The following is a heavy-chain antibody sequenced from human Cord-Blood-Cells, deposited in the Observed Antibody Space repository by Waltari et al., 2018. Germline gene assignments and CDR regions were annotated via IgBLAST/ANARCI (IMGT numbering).Heavy chain of an antibody. CDR3: ARVFDSSSWYDAFDI. CDR2: INPNSGGT. D-gene: IGHD6-13*01. V-gene: IGHV1-2*02. J-gene: IGHJ3*02. Sequence: QVQLVQSGAEVKKPGASVKVPCKASGYTFTGSYIHWVRPAPGQGLEWMGWINPNSGGTNYAQKFQGRVTMTRDTSISTAYMELSRLRSDDTAVYYCARVFDSSSWYDAFDIWGQGTMVTVSS. CDR1: GYTFTGSY.